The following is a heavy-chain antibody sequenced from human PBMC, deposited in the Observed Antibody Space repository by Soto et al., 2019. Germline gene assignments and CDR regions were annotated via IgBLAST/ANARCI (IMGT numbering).Heavy chain of an antibody. J-gene: IGHJ6*02. V-gene: IGHV1-24*01. D-gene: IGHD2-8*01. CDR1: GYTLTELS. Sequence: GASVKVSCKVSGYTLTELSMHWVRQAPGKGLEWMGGFDPEDGETIYAQKFQGRVTMTEDTSTDTAYMELSSLRSEDTAVYYCAREGRGYCTTGVCPDEYYHYGMVFWGPGTTVTVSS. CDR2: FDPEDGET. CDR3: AREGRGYCTTGVCPDEYYHYGMVF.